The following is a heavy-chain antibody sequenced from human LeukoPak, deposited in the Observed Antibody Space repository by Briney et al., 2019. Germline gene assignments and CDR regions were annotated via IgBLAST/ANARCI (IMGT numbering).Heavy chain of an antibody. Sequence: SETLSLTCTVSGGSTSSYYWSWIRQPPGKGLEWIGYIYYSGSTNYNPSLKSRVTISVDTSKNQFSLKLSSVTAADTAVYYCARLIQLWTSAWIDPWGQGTLVTVSS. J-gene: IGHJ5*02. CDR2: IYYSGST. CDR1: GGSTSSYY. V-gene: IGHV4-59*01. CDR3: ARLIQLWTSAWIDP. D-gene: IGHD5-18*01.